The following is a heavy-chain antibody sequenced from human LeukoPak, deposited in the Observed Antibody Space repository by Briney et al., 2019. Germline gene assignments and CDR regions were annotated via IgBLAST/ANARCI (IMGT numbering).Heavy chain of an antibody. V-gene: IGHV4-39*07. D-gene: IGHD2-2*02. CDR3: ARAGDIVVVPAAIGPSYFDY. J-gene: IGHJ4*02. CDR1: GGSISSSSYY. CDR2: IYYSGST. Sequence: SETLSLTCTVSGGSISSSSYYWGWIRQPPGKGLEWIGSIYYSGSTYYNPSLKSRVTISVDTSKNQFSLKLSSVTAADTAVYYCARAGDIVVVPAAIGPSYFDYWGQGTLVTVSS.